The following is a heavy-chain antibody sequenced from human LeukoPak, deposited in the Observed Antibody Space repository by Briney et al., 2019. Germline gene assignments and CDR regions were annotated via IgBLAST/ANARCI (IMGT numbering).Heavy chain of an antibody. J-gene: IGHJ4*02. CDR1: GGTFSSYT. V-gene: IGHV1-69*04. CDR2: IIPILGIA. Sequence: ASVKVSCKASGGTFSSYTISWVRQAPGQGLEWMGRIIPILGIANYAQKFQGRVTITADKSTSTAYMELSSLRSEDTAVYYCARDGGSGGSPLQFTPDYWGQGTLVTVSS. D-gene: IGHD2-15*01. CDR3: ARDGGSGGSPLQFTPDY.